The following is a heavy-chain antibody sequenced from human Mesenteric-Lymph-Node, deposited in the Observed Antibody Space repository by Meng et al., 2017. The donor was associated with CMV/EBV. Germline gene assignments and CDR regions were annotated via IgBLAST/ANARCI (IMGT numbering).Heavy chain of an antibody. D-gene: IGHD6-19*01. CDR3: ARPYTSGWSSVLDF. J-gene: IGHJ4*02. CDR1: GYTFTSYG. Sequence: ASGYTFTSYGISWVRQAPGQGLEWMGWISAYNGDTHYPQKFQGRVTLTRDTSINTAYMELTRLTSDDTAVYYCARPYTSGWSSVLDFWGQGTLVTVSS. V-gene: IGHV1-18*01. CDR2: ISAYNGDT.